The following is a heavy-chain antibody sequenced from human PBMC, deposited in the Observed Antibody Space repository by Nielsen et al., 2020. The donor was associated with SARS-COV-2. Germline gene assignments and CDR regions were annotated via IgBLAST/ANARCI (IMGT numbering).Heavy chain of an antibody. Sequence: GESLKIPCAASGFTFSSYAMSWVRQAPGKGLLWVSGIIGSGGSTYYADSVKGRFAISRDNSKNTLYLQMNSLRAEDTAVYYCAKDWDYGGNRYFDYWGQGTLVTVSS. CDR3: AKDWDYGGNRYFDY. D-gene: IGHD4-23*01. CDR2: IIGSGGST. CDR1: GFTFSSYA. J-gene: IGHJ4*02. V-gene: IGHV3-23*01.